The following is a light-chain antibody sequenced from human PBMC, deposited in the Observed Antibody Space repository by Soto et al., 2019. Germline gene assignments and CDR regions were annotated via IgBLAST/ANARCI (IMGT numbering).Light chain of an antibody. CDR2: DAS. CDR3: QQYYTTRWT. J-gene: IGKJ1*01. CDR1: QTISFS. Sequence: DIQMTQSPSTLSAYVGDRVTITCRASQTISFSLAWYQQKPGKAPKLLIYDASTLQSGVPSRFSGSESGTDFTLTISSLQAEDVAVYYCQQYYTTRWTFGQGTKVDIK. V-gene: IGKV1-5*01.